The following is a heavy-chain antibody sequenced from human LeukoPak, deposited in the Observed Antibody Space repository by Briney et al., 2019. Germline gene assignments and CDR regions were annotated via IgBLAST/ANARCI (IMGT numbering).Heavy chain of an antibody. CDR1: GYTFTDYY. V-gene: IGHV1-2*02. CDR2: INPNSGGT. CDR3: ARDRGGLIDTSTLIH. Sequence: ASVKVSCKASGYTFTDYYMHWVRQAPGQGLEWMGWINPNSGGTSYAQEFQGRVTMTRHTSINTAYMELSRLRSDDTAVYYCARDRGGLIDTSTLIHWGLGTLVTVSS. J-gene: IGHJ4*02. D-gene: IGHD2-21*01.